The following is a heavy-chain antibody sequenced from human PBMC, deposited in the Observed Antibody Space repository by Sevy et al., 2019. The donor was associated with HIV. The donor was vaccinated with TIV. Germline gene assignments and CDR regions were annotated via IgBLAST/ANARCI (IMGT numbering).Heavy chain of an antibody. J-gene: IGHJ4*02. CDR2: VYDSGST. D-gene: IGHD4-17*01. V-gene: IGHV4-4*02. CDR1: GGSISSTNW. Sequence: SETLSLTCAVSGGSISSTNWWSWVRQPPGKGLEWIGEVYDSGSTNYNPSLKSRVSISVDKAKNQFSVKLSSVTAADTAVYYCAREKTTAFAFGLWGQGALVTVSS. CDR3: AREKTTAFAFGL.